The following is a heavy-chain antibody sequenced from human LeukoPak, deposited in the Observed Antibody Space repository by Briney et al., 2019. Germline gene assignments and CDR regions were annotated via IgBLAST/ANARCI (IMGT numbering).Heavy chain of an antibody. Sequence: GGSLRLSCATSEFTFSDYYMSWVRQAPGKGLEWVSAISGSGGSTYYADSVKGRFTISRDNAKNTLYLQMNSLRAEDTAVYYCARGGGYSYGSFDYWGQGTLVTVSS. J-gene: IGHJ4*02. CDR2: ISGSGGST. V-gene: IGHV3-23*01. CDR1: EFTFSDYY. CDR3: ARGGGYSYGSFDY. D-gene: IGHD5-18*01.